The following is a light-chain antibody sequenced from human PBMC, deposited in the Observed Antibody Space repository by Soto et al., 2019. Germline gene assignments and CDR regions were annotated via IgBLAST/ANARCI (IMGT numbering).Light chain of an antibody. CDR3: QQSYTPPHT. Sequence: DIQMTQSPPSLSASVGDKVTITCRPCQSISHFLNWYQQKPGKAPKLLIYTASSLQSGVPSRFSGSGSGTHFTLTVSSLQPEDSATYFCQQSYTPPHTFGQGTKLEIK. V-gene: IGKV1-39*01. J-gene: IGKJ2*01. CDR1: QSISHF. CDR2: TAS.